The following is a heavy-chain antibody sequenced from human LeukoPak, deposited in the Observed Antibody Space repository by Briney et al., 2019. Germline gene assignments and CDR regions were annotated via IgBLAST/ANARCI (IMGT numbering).Heavy chain of an antibody. CDR2: ISSSGSTI. V-gene: IGHV3-11*01. CDR1: GFTFSDYY. D-gene: IGHD4-17*01. Sequence: GGSLRLSCAASGFTFSDYYMSWIRQAPGKGLEWVSYISSSGSTIYYADSVKGRFTISRDNAKNSLYLQMNSLRAEDTAVYYCASVSTVTTYYYYGMDVWGQGTTVTASS. J-gene: IGHJ6*02. CDR3: ASVSTVTTYYYYGMDV.